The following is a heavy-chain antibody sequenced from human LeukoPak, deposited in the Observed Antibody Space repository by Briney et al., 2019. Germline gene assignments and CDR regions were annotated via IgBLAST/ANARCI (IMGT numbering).Heavy chain of an antibody. V-gene: IGHV4-59*01. D-gene: IGHD4-11*01. CDR1: GGSISSYY. J-gene: IGHJ6*03. CDR2: IYYSGST. Sequence: SETLSLTCTVSGGSISSYYWSWIRQPPGKGLEWIGYIYYSGSTNYNPSLKSRVTISVDTSKNQFSLKLSSVTAADTAVYYCARGHSIEPYYYYYYMDVWGKGTTVTVSS. CDR3: ARGHSIEPYYYYYYMDV.